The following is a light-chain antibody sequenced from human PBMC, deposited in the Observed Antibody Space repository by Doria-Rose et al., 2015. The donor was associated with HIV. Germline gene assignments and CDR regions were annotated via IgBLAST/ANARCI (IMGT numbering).Light chain of an antibody. V-gene: IGKV3-20*01. CDR1: QSFSSTY. CDR3: HRYGTSWT. CDR2: DGS. Sequence: TQSPGTLSLSPGERATLSCRASQSFSSTYLALYQQKPGQAPSLLIYDGSTRATGIPDRFSASGSGTDFTLTINRLEPEDFALYYCHRYGTSWTFGQGTKVEI. J-gene: IGKJ1*01.